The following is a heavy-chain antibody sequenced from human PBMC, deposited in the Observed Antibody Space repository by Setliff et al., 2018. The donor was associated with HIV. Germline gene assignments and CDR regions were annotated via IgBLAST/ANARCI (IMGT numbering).Heavy chain of an antibody. CDR2: IKQDGSEK. V-gene: IGHV3-7*01. CDR1: GFTFSSYW. D-gene: IGHD3-22*01. CDR3: AKVGLYDSFGYANGLPDAFDT. Sequence: PGGSLRLSCAASGFTFSSYWMSWVRQAPGKGLEWVANIKQDGSEKYYVDSVKGRFTISRDNAKNSLYLQMNSLRAEDTAVYYCAKVGLYDSFGYANGLPDAFDTWGQGTMVTVSS. J-gene: IGHJ3*02.